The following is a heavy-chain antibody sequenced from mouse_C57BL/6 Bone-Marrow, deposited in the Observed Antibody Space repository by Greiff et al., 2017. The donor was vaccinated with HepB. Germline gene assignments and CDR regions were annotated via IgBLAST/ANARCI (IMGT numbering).Heavy chain of an antibody. D-gene: IGHD2-5*01. CDR2: IRSKSNNYAT. Sequence: EVQLVESGGGLVQPKGSLKLSCAASGFSFNTYAMNWVRQAPGKGLEWVARIRSKSNNYATYYADSVKDRFTISRDDSESMLYLQMNNLKTEDTAMYYCVRHPYYSNWYFDVWGTGTTVTVSS. V-gene: IGHV10-1*01. J-gene: IGHJ1*03. CDR1: GFSFNTYA. CDR3: VRHPYYSNWYFDV.